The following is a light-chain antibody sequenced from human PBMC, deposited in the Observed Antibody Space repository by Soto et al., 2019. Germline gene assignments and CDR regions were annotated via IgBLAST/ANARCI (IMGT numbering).Light chain of an antibody. J-gene: IGKJ2*01. CDR1: QSVLYSSNNRNH. CDR2: WAS. V-gene: IGKV4-1*01. Sequence: DIVMTQSPDSLAVSLGERATINCKSSQSVLYSSNNRNHLSWYQQKPGQPPKLLIYWASTRESVVPDRFSGSGSGTDFTLTISSLQAEDVAVYYCQEYYSSPYTFGQGTRVEIK. CDR3: QEYYSSPYT.